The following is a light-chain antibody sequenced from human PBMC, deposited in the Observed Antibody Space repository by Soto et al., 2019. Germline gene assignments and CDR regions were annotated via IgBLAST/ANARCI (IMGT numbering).Light chain of an antibody. CDR2: KAS. Sequence: DIRSSPFPTSVPAYTGDRVTXTCRASQGISSYLNWYQQKPGKAPKLLIYKASTLKSGVPSRFRGSGSGTEFTLTISSLQPDDFAPYYCQHYNIYSEPFGQGTKVDI. CDR1: QGISSY. J-gene: IGKJ1*01. V-gene: IGKV1-5*03. CDR3: QHYNIYSEP.